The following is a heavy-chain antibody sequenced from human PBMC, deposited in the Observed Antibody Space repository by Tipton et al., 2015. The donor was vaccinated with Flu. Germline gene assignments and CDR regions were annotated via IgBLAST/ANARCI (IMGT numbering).Heavy chain of an antibody. CDR2: ISTSGST. Sequence: TLSLTCTVSGGSISSGSYFWGWIRQPAGEGLEWIGHISTSGSTNYNSSLKSRLTLSVDTSKNQFSLRLTSVTATDTALYYCARHERGVSTFLWGQGTLVTVSS. CDR1: GGSISSGSYF. V-gene: IGHV4-61*09. J-gene: IGHJ4*02. CDR3: ARHERGVSTFL. D-gene: IGHD5/OR15-5a*01.